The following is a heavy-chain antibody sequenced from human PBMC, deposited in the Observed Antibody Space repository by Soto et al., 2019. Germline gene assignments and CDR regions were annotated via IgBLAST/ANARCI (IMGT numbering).Heavy chain of an antibody. CDR3: ARDFGSDLIAPGPVFDY. V-gene: IGHV1-18*01. CDR1: GYTFDIYG. Sequence: ASVKVSCKTSGYTFDIYGISWVRQAPGQGLEWMGWISPYNGNTKYAQNFQGRVTMTTDSSTYTAYMELRSLRSDDPAMYYCARDFGSDLIAPGPVFDYWGQGTPVTVSS. D-gene: IGHD3-3*01. CDR2: ISPYNGNT. J-gene: IGHJ4*02.